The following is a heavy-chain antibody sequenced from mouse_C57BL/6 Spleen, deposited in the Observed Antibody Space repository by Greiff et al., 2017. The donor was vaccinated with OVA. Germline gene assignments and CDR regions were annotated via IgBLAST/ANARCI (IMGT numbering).Heavy chain of an antibody. D-gene: IGHD2-2*01. V-gene: IGHV5-17*01. J-gene: IGHJ2*01. CDR3: ARGGYDDFDY. Sequence: EVKLVESGGGLVKPGGSLKLSCAASGFTFSDYGMHWVRQAPEKGLEWVAYISSGSSTIYSADTVKGRFTISRDNAKNTLFLQMNRLRSEDTAMYYCARGGYDDFDYWGQGTTLTVSS. CDR1: GFTFSDYG. CDR2: ISSGSSTI.